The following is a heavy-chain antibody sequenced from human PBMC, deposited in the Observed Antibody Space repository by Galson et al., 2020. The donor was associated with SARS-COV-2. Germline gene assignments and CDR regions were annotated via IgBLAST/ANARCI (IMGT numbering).Heavy chain of an antibody. D-gene: IGHD1-1*01. Sequence: ASVKVSCEASGYTFTSYYINWVRQAPGQGLEWMGWISPNSGGTNYAQNFQGRVTLTTDTSTATAFMELSRLRFDDTAIYYCARDKTGTADNYFDPWGQGTLITVSS. CDR2: ISPNSGGT. V-gene: IGHV1-2*02. J-gene: IGHJ5*02. CDR3: ARDKTGTADNYFDP. CDR1: GYTFTSYY.